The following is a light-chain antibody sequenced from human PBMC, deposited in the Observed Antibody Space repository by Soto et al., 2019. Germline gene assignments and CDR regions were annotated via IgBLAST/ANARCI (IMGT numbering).Light chain of an antibody. Sequence: DIQMTQSPSSPSASLGDRVTITCQASQDIRFYLNWYQHKTGQAPKLLIYDASQLETGVPSKFSGSGSGTDFTFTINNLQAEDIGTYYCQHYNSLPITFGQGTRLEIK. CDR3: QHYNSLPIT. CDR2: DAS. J-gene: IGKJ5*01. V-gene: IGKV1-33*01. CDR1: QDIRFY.